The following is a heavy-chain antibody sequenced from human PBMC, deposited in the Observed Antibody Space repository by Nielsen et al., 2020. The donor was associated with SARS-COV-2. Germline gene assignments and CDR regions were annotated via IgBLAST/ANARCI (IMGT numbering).Heavy chain of an antibody. V-gene: IGHV3-7*01. CDR3: ARDLECDSGGSCYLFDY. CDR2: IKQDGSEK. Sequence: GGSLRLSCAASGFTFSSYWMSWVRQAPGKGLEWVANIKQDGSEKYYVDSVKGRFTISRDNAKNSLYLQMNSLRAEDTAVYYCARDLECDSGGSCYLFDYWGQGTLVTVSS. CDR1: GFTFSSYW. J-gene: IGHJ4*02. D-gene: IGHD2-15*01.